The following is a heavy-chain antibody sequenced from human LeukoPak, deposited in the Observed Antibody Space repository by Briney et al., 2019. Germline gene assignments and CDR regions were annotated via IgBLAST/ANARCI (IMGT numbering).Heavy chain of an antibody. V-gene: IGHV1-24*01. J-gene: IGHJ4*02. CDR2: FDPEDGET. Sequence: ASVKVSCKVSGYTLTELSMHWVRQAPGKGLEWMGGFDPEDGETIYAQKFQGRVTMTEDTSTDTAYMELSSLRSEDTAVYYCVTAGRIAAAVDYWGQGTLVTVSS. D-gene: IGHD6-13*01. CDR3: VTAGRIAAAVDY. CDR1: GYTLTELS.